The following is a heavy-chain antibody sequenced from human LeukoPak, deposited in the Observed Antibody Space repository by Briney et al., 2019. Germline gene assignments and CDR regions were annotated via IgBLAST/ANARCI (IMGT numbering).Heavy chain of an antibody. V-gene: IGHV4-30-4*01. CDR2: IYYSGST. J-gene: IGHJ4*02. CDR1: GGSISRSSYY. Sequence: SETLSLTCTVSGGSISRSSYYWSWIRQPPGKGLEWIGYIYYSGSTYYNPSLKSRVTISVDTSKNRFSLKLSSVTAADTAVYYCASMVRGEGKYFDYWGQGTLVTVSS. CDR3: ASMVRGEGKYFDY. D-gene: IGHD3-10*01.